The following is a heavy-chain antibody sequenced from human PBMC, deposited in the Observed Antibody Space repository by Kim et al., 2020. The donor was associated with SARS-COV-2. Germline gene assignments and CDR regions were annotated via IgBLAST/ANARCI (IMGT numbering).Heavy chain of an antibody. J-gene: IGHJ3*02. CDR3: AGDPQGDIPFDI. CDR2: INTKTGNP. V-gene: IGHV7-4-1*02. Sequence: ASVKVSCKASGYTFTRHAVNWVRQAPGQGLEWMGWINTKTGNPTYAQGFTGRFVFSLDTSVSTAYLQMSSLKADDTAVYYCAGDPQGDIPFDIWGQGTMVTVSS. D-gene: IGHD5-12*01. CDR1: GYTFTRHA.